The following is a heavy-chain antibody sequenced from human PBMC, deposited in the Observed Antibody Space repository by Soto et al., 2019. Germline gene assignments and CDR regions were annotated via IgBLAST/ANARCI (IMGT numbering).Heavy chain of an antibody. CDR2: IYSGGST. J-gene: IGHJ1*01. Sequence: PGGSLRLSCAASGFTVSSNYMSWVRQAPGKGLEWVSVIYSGGSTYYADSVKGRFTTSRDNSKNTLYLQMNSLRAEDTAVYYCARDRTSVSVWGSSPEYFQHWGQGTLVTVSS. CDR3: ARDRTSVSVWGSSPEYFQH. D-gene: IGHD3-16*01. V-gene: IGHV3-66*01. CDR1: GFTVSSNY.